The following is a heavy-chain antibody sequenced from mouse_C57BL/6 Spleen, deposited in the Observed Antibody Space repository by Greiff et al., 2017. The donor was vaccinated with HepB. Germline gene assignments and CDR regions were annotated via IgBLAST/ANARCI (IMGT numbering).Heavy chain of an antibody. J-gene: IGHJ3*01. Sequence: VQLQQSGPELVKPGASVKISCKASGYAFSSSWMNWVKQRPGKGLEWIGRIYPGDGDTNYNGKFKGKATLTADKSSSTAYMQLSSLTSEDSAVYFCASDPLYYDYEGFAYWGQGTLVTVSA. CDR2: IYPGDGDT. CDR3: ASDPLYYDYEGFAY. V-gene: IGHV1-82*01. CDR1: GYAFSSSW. D-gene: IGHD2-4*01.